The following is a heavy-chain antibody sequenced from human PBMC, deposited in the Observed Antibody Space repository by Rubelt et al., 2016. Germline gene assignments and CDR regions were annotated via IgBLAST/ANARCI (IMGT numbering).Heavy chain of an antibody. V-gene: IGHV3-48*04. CDR3: ARVSPGYSYAFVDY. J-gene: IGHJ4*01. Sequence: VRPGGSLRLSCAASGFTFGGYSMNWLRQAPGKGLEWVSYISSSSSLIYYADSVKGRFTISRDNAKNSLYLQMNSLRAADTAVYYCARVSPGYSYAFVDYWGHGTLVTVSS. D-gene: IGHD5-18*01. CDR1: GFTFGGYS. CDR2: ISSSSSLI.